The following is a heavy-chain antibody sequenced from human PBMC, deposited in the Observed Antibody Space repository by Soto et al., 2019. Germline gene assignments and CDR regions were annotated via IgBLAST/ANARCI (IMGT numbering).Heavy chain of an antibody. D-gene: IGHD2-15*01. CDR1: GGSFSGYY. Sequence: SETLSLTCAVYGGSFSGYYWSWIRQPPGKGLEWIGEINHSGSTNYNPSLKSRVTISVDTSKNQFSLKLGSVTAADTAVYYCARGGPPNSVVVVAATYYYYYMDVWGKGTTVTVSS. CDR3: ARGGPPNSVVVVAATYYYYYMDV. V-gene: IGHV4-34*01. J-gene: IGHJ6*03. CDR2: INHSGST.